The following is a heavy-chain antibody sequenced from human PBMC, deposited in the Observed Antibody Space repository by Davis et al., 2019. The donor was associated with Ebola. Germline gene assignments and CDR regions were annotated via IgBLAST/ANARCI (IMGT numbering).Heavy chain of an antibody. Sequence: PGGSLRLSCAASGFIFSDYSMIWVRQAPGKGLERVSFISPDSGYINYGDSVRGRFTISRDNAKNSMYLQINSLRAEDTAVYYCARDLYSSGWYDYWGQGTLVTVSS. CDR2: ISPDSGYI. CDR3: ARDLYSSGWYDY. D-gene: IGHD6-19*01. J-gene: IGHJ4*02. CDR1: GFIFSDYS. V-gene: IGHV3-21*01.